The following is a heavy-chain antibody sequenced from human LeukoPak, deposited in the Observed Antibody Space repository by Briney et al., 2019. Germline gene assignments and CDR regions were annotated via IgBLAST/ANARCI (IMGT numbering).Heavy chain of an antibody. Sequence: GGSLRLSCAASGFTFSSYSMNWVRQAPGKGLEWVSSISSSSSYIYYADSVKGRFTISRDNAKNSLYLQMNSLRAEDTAVYYCAGKRLRYYDSSGPPDYWGQGTLVTVSS. CDR1: GFTFSSYS. CDR3: AGKRLRYYDSSGPPDY. CDR2: ISSSSSYI. D-gene: IGHD3-22*01. V-gene: IGHV3-21*01. J-gene: IGHJ4*02.